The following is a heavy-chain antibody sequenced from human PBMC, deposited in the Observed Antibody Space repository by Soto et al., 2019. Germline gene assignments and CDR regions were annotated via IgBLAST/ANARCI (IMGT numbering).Heavy chain of an antibody. D-gene: IGHD4-17*01. CDR1: VLTVSSNY. CDR2: IYTGGST. V-gene: IGHV3-66*01. CDR3: ARDYGGSGRFDY. J-gene: IGHJ4*02. Sequence: GGSLRLSCAASVLTVSSNYMGWVRQAPGKGLEWVSVIYTGGSTYYADSVKGRFTISRDNSKNTLYLQMNSLRAEDTAVYYCARDYGGSGRFDYWGQGTLVTVSS.